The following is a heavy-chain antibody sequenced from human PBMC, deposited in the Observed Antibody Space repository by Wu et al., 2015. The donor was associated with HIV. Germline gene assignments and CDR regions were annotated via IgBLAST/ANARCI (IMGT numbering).Heavy chain of an antibody. Sequence: QVQLVQSGAEVKKPGSSVKVSCKASGGTFSSYAISWVRQAPGQGLEWMGRIIPIFGTANYAQKFQGRVTITADESTSTAYMELSSLRSEDTAVYYCARDRYCSGGSCYSRSHYYYYGMDVWGQGTTVTVSS. D-gene: IGHD2-15*01. V-gene: IGHV1-69*13. CDR1: GGTFSSYA. CDR3: ARDRYCSGGSCYSRSHYYYYGMDV. CDR2: IIPIFGTA. J-gene: IGHJ6*02.